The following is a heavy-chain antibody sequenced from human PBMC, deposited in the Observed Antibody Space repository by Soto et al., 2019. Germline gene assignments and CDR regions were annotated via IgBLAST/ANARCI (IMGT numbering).Heavy chain of an antibody. V-gene: IGHV4-4*02. CDR3: ARSITFDWLFFDY. D-gene: IGHD3-9*01. CDR2: VYHSGST. J-gene: IGHJ4*02. Sequence: SETLSLTCAVSGGSISRSNWWSWVRQPPGKGLEWIGEVYHSGSTNYNPSLKSQVTISVDKSKNQFSLKLSSVTAADTAVYYCARSITFDWLFFDYWGQGTLVTVSS. CDR1: GGSISRSNW.